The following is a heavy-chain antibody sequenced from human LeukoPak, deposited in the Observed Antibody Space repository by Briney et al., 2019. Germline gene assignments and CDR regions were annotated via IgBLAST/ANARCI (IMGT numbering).Heavy chain of an antibody. V-gene: IGHV1-2*02. Sequence: ASVKVSCKASGYTFTGYYMHWVRQAPGQGLEWMGWINPNSGGTNYAQKFQGRVTMTRDTSISTAYMELSRLRSDDTAVYYCARLPIYYYYYMDVWGKGTTVTVSS. CDR2: INPNSGGT. CDR1: GYTFTGYY. J-gene: IGHJ6*03. CDR3: ARLPIYYYYYMDV.